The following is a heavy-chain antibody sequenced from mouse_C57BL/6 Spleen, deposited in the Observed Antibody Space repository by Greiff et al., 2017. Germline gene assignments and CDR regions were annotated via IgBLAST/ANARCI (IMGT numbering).Heavy chain of an antibody. CDR1: GYTFTDYY. D-gene: IGHD2-1*01. CDR2: IYPGSGNT. V-gene: IGHV1-76*01. J-gene: IGHJ4*01. Sequence: QVQLQQSGAELVRPGASVKLSCKASGYTFTDYYINWVKQRPGQGLEWIARIYPGSGNTNYNEKFKGKATLTAEKSSSTAYMQLSSLTSEDSAVYFCARYDGNYDYAMDYWAQGTSVTVSS. CDR3: ARYDGNYDYAMDY.